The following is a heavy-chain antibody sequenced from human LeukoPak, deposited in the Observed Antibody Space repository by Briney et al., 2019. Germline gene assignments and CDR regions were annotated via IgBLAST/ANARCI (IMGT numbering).Heavy chain of an antibody. V-gene: IGHV4-39*01. CDR3: ATAYSGSYYYFDY. CDR2: VYYTGTT. Sequence: SETLSLTCTVSAGAISNSSSYWGWIRQPPGKGLEWIGTVYYTGTTYYNPSLKSRLTISVDSSKNQFSLKLTSMTAADTAVFYCATAYSGSYYYFDYRGQGTLVTVSS. J-gene: IGHJ4*02. CDR1: AGAISNSSSY. D-gene: IGHD1-26*01.